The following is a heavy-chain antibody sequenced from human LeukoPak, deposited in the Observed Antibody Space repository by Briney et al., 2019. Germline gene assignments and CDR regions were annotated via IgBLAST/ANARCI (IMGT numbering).Heavy chain of an antibody. CDR3: ARPVVLGAYLRGAYYFDS. J-gene: IGHJ4*02. V-gene: IGHV3-33*01. CDR1: GCTFSNYG. CDR2: IWYDGSDK. D-gene: IGHD3-16*01. Sequence: AGSLTLSCAASGCTFSNYGMHWVRQAPGKGLEWVAVIWYDGSDKYHADSVKGRFTISRDNSKNTLYLQMNSLRVEDTAVYYCARPVVLGAYLRGAYYFDSWGQGTLVTVSS.